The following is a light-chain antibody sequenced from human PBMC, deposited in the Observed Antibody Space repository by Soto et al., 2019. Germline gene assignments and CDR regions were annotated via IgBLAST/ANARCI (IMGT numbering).Light chain of an antibody. CDR3: QQYNSYSLPMYT. J-gene: IGKJ2*01. Sequence: DIQMTQSPSTLSASVGDRVTITCRASQSISSWLAWYQQKPGKAPKLLIYKASSLESGVPSRFGGSGSGTEFTLTISSLQPDDFATYYCQQYNSYSLPMYTFGQGTKLEIK. V-gene: IGKV1-5*03. CDR2: KAS. CDR1: QSISSW.